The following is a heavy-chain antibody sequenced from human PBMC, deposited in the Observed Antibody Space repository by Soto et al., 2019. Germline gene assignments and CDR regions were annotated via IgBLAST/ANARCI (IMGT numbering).Heavy chain of an antibody. Sequence: QVQLVQSGAEVKKPGSSVKVSCKASGGTFTNYAITWVRQAPGQGLEWMGGSIPIFGTANYAQKFQGRVTITADESTNTAYMELSSLRSEDTAVYYCGRGVDYGDYGGRRNNYYGMDVWGQGTTVTVSS. J-gene: IGHJ6*02. V-gene: IGHV1-69*01. CDR1: GGTFTNYA. CDR3: GRGVDYGDYGGRRNNYYGMDV. D-gene: IGHD4-17*01. CDR2: SIPIFGTA.